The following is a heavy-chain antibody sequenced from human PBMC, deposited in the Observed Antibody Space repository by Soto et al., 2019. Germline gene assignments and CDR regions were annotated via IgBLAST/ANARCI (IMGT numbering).Heavy chain of an antibody. CDR3: ARVSATGWVVNGREYFDY. CDR1: GFSFSNYY. CDR2: ISSSFVSM. J-gene: IGHJ4*02. V-gene: IGHV3-11*01. D-gene: IGHD2-15*01. Sequence: GSLSLSCDVSGFSFSNYYMSWIRQAPGKVLEWLADISSSFVSMHYADSVKDRFSISRDNANNSLFLQMNSLRDDDTAVYYCARVSATGWVVNGREYFDYWGQGALVTVSS.